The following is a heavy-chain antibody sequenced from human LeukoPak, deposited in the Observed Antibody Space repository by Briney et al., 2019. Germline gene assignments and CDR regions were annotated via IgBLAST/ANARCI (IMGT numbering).Heavy chain of an antibody. CDR1: GGTFSSYA. Sequence: ASVKVSCKASGGTFSSYAISWVRQAPGQGLEWMGGTIPIFGKANYAQKFQGRVTITTDESTGTAYMELSSLRSEDTAVYYCARGDYYDSSGYWYNWFDPWGQGTLVTVSS. CDR2: TIPIFGKA. V-gene: IGHV1-69*05. CDR3: ARGDYYDSSGYWYNWFDP. J-gene: IGHJ5*02. D-gene: IGHD3-22*01.